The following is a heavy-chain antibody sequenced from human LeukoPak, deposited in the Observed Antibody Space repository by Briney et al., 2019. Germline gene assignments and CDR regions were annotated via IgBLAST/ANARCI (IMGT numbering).Heavy chain of an antibody. CDR1: GYTFTRYY. D-gene: IGHD2-21*02. J-gene: IGHJ3*02. CDR3: ARHIVVVTTSDNAFDI. V-gene: IGHV1-46*01. CDR2: INPRGGST. Sequence: ASVKVSCKASGYTFTRYYMHWMRQAPGQGLEWMGVINPRGGSTTYAQKFQGRVTMTRDTSTSTVYMELSSLRSEDTAVYYCARHIVVVTTSDNAFDIWGQGTMVTVSS.